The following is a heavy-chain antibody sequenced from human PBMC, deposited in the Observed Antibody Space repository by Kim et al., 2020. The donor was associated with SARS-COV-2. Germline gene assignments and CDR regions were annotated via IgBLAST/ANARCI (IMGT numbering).Heavy chain of an antibody. J-gene: IGHJ5*02. CDR2: ISAYNGNT. V-gene: IGHV1-18*01. Sequence: ASVKVSCKASGYTFTSYGISWVRQAPGQGLEWMGWISAYNGNTNYAQKLQGRVTMTTDTSTSTAYMELRSLRSDDTAVYYCARDLTEDVVITLYNWFDPWGQGTLVNVSS. D-gene: IGHD3-22*01. CDR1: GYTFTSYG. CDR3: ARDLTEDVVITLYNWFDP.